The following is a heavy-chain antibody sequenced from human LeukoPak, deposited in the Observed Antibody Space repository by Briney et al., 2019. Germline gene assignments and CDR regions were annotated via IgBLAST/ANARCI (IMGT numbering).Heavy chain of an antibody. CDR2: IYYSGST. CDR1: GDSISSNTHF. J-gene: IGHJ3*02. V-gene: IGHV4-39*01. D-gene: IGHD2-21*02. Sequence: SETLSLTCTVSGDSISSNTHFWGWIRQPPGKGLEWIGTIYYSGSTYYNPSLKSRVTISVDTFKNQFSLKLSSVTAADTALFYCARSPAYCGGDCPTGGAFDIWGQGTTVTVSS. CDR3: ARSPAYCGGDCPTGGAFDI.